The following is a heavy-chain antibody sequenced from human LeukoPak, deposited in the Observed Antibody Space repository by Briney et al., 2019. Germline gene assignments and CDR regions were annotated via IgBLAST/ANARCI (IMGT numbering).Heavy chain of an antibody. D-gene: IGHD1-14*01. J-gene: IGHJ4*02. Sequence: PGGSPRLSCAASGFSFSNTWMHWVRQAPGKGLEWVSVVFTDGSSTSYADSVQGRFTVSRDNAKYTVYLQMNSLRVEDTAVYYCVSSDRLDYWGQGALVTVSS. CDR2: VFTDGSST. V-gene: IGHV3-74*01. CDR3: VSSDRLDY. CDR1: GFSFSNTW.